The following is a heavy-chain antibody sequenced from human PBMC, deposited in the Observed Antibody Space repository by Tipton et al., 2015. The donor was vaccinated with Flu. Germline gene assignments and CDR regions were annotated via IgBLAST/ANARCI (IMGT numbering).Heavy chain of an antibody. V-gene: IGHV4-38-2*01. CDR1: GDSIRSDYF. J-gene: IGHJ4*02. Sequence: TLSLTCAVSGDSIRSDYFWGWIRQPPGKGLEWIATIHRSGSTKYNPSLRSRVTISLDKSQNQFSLEVTSVTAADTAVYYCARNFESWGQGTLVTVSS. CDR2: IHRSGST. CDR3: ARNFES.